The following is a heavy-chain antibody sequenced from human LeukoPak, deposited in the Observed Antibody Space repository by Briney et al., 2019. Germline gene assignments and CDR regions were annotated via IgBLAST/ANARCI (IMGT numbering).Heavy chain of an antibody. J-gene: IGHJ4*02. CDR1: GFTFSSYA. CDR2: ISGSGGST. Sequence: PGGSLRLSCAASGFTFSSYAMSWVRQAPGKGLEWVSAISGSGGSTYYADSVKGRFTISRDNSKNTLYLQMNSLRAEDTAVYYCAKDLFTESAATTLGYFDYWGQGTLVTVSS. CDR3: AKDLFTESAATTLGYFDY. V-gene: IGHV3-23*01. D-gene: IGHD5-24*01.